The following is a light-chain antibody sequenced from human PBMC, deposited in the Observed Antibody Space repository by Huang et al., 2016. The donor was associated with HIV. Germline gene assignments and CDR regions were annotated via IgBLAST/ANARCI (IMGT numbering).Light chain of an antibody. CDR1: QSVSSY. J-gene: IGKJ4*01. CDR2: DAA. CDR3: QHRSNWPRLT. V-gene: IGKV3-11*01. Sequence: EIVLTQSPATLSLSPGERATLSCRASQSVSSYLAWYQQKPGQAPRLLINDAASRATGSPARFRGSGAGTDVTLTISSLVPEDIAVYYCQHRSNWPRLTFGGGTKVEIK.